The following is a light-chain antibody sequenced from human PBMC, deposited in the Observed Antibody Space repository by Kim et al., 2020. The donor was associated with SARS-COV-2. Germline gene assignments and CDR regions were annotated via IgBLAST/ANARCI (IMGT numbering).Light chain of an antibody. CDR2: SNN. CDR3: AAWDDSLHGHV. V-gene: IGLV1-44*01. CDR1: SSNIGSNT. J-gene: IGLJ3*02. Sequence: QSVLSQPPSASGTPGQRVTISCSGSSSNIGSNTVNWYQQLPGKAPKLLIYSNNQRPSGVPDRFSGSKSGTSASLAISGLQSEDEADYYCAAWDDSLHGHVFGGGTQLTVL.